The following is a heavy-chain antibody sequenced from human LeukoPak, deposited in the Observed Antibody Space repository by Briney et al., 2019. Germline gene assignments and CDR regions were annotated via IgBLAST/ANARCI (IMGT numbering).Heavy chain of an antibody. V-gene: IGHV1-2*02. Sequence: ASVNVSCKASGYTFTGYYMHGVRQAPAQGREGMGWINPNSCGTNYPQKFQGRVTMTRDTSISTAYMELSRLRSDDTAVYYCARDSYYDSSGYYSSEYFQHWGQGTLVTVSS. CDR2: INPNSCGT. D-gene: IGHD3-22*01. CDR3: ARDSYYDSSGYYSSEYFQH. CDR1: GYTFTGYY. J-gene: IGHJ1*01.